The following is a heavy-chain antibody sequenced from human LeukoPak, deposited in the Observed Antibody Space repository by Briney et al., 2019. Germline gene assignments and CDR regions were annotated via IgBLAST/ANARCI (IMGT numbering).Heavy chain of an antibody. D-gene: IGHD5-18*01. CDR3: ARAANNGYGYVY. Sequence: SETLSLTCAVYGGSFSGYYWSWIRQPPGKGLEWIGEINHSGSTNYNPSLKSRVTISVDTSKNQFSLKLSSVTAADTAVYYCARAANNGYGYVYWGQGTLVTVSS. CDR1: GGSFSGYY. J-gene: IGHJ4*02. CDR2: INHSGST. V-gene: IGHV4-34*01.